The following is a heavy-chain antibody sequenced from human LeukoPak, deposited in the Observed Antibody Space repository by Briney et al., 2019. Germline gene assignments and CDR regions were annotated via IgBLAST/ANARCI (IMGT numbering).Heavy chain of an antibody. V-gene: IGHV3-21*04. Sequence: GGSLRLSCAASGFTFSSYSMNWVRQAPGKGLEWVSSISSSSSYIYYADSVKGRFTISRDNAKNSLYLQMNSLRPEDTALYYCARGMLTGYDFSALDVWGQGTMVTVSS. CDR2: ISSSSSYI. D-gene: IGHD5-12*01. CDR1: GFTFSSYS. CDR3: ARGMLTGYDFSALDV. J-gene: IGHJ3*01.